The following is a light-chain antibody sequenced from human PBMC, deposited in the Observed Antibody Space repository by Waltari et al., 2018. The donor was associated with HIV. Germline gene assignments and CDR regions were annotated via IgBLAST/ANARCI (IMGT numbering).Light chain of an antibody. J-gene: IGLJ2*01. V-gene: IGLV2-18*01. CDR3: SLYTGTTNVL. Sequence: QSALTQPPSVSGSPRQSVSISCTGSSSDDGSYNRVSWYQQPPGTAPKLIIYEVNNRPSGVPDRFSGSQSGNTASLTISGLQAEDEADYYCSLYTGTTNVLFGGGTKLTVL. CDR1: SSDDGSYNR. CDR2: EVN.